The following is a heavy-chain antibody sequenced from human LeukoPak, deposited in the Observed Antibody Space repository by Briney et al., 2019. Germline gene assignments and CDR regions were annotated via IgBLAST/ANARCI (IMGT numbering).Heavy chain of an antibody. CDR1: GFTFSSYS. CDR2: ISSSSSYI. D-gene: IGHD2-15*01. CDR3: ARDLVAGGFDY. J-gene: IGHJ4*02. Sequence: GGSLRLSCAASGFTFSSYSMNWVRQAPGKGLEWVSSISSSSSYIYYADLVKGRFTSSRDNAKNSLYLQMNSLRAEDTAVYYCARDLVAGGFDYWGQGTLVTVSS. V-gene: IGHV3-21*01.